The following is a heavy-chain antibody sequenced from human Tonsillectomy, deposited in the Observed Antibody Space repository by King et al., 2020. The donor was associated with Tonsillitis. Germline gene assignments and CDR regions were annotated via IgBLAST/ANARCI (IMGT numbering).Heavy chain of an antibody. D-gene: IGHD2-15*01. V-gene: IGHV3-66*01. J-gene: IGHJ6*03. CDR3: ARSGCGGGSCYWCYYYMDV. Sequence: VQLVESGGGLVQPGGSLRLSCAASGFTVSSNYMSWVRQAPGKGLDWVSVIYSGVSTYYADSVKGRFTISRDNSKNTLYLKMNSLRAEETAVCYCARSGCGGGSCYWCYYYMDVWGKGTTVTVSS. CDR1: GFTVSSNY. CDR2: IYSGVST.